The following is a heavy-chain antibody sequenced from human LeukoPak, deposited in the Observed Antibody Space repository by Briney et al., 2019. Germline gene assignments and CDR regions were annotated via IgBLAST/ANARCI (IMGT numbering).Heavy chain of an antibody. V-gene: IGHV1-18*04. J-gene: IGHJ3*02. CDR3: ARDRWSSSSSEGAFDI. CDR2: ISAYNGNT. Sequence: ASVKVSCKASGNIFSDHYMVWVRQAPGQGLDWMGWISAYNGNTVYAQELQGRVTMTTDTSTTIAYMELRSLRSDDTAVYYCARDRWSSSSSEGAFDIWGQGTMVTVSS. D-gene: IGHD6-6*01. CDR1: GNIFSDHY.